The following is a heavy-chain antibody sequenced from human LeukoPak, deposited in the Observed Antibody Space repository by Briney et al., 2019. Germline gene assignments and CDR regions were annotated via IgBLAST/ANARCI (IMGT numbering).Heavy chain of an antibody. CDR1: GYTFINYG. CDR2: ISAENGNT. Sequence: ASVKVSCKASGYTFINYGISWVRQAPGQGLEWMGWISAENGNTGYVENLQGRVTMTTDTSSSTVYMELRSLRSDDTAVYYCARDLRGDYAGFDYWGQGTLVTVSS. J-gene: IGHJ4*02. D-gene: IGHD4-17*01. V-gene: IGHV1-18*01. CDR3: ARDLRGDYAGFDY.